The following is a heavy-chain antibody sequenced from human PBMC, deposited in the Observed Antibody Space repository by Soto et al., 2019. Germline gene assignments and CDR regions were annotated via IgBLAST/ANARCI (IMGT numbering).Heavy chain of an antibody. CDR1: GGSISSSSYY. D-gene: IGHD2-21*01. Sequence: SETLSLTCTVSGGSISSSSYYWCWIRQVPGKGLEWIGSIFYSWNNYYNPSPRSRVAIYIDLSKNQFSLKLSSVTAADTAVYYCARHLVVATTTYNWFDLWGQGTLVTVSS. CDR2: IFYSWNN. J-gene: IGHJ5*02. V-gene: IGHV4-39*01. CDR3: ARHLVVATTTYNWFDL.